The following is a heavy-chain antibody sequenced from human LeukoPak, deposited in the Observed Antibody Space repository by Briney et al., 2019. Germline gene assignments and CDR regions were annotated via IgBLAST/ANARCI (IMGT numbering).Heavy chain of an antibody. CDR1: GGSISSYY. Sequence: PSETLSLTCAVSGGSISSYYWSWIRRPPGKGLEWIGYIYYSGSTNYNPSLDSRVTISVDTSKNQFSLKLSSVTAADTAVYYCARGGSYYFDYWGQGTLVTVSS. CDR2: IYYSGST. D-gene: IGHD3-10*01. J-gene: IGHJ4*02. V-gene: IGHV4-59*01. CDR3: ARGGSYYFDY.